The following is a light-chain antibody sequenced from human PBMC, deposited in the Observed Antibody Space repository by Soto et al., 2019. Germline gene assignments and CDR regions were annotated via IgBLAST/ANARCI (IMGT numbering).Light chain of an antibody. CDR2: DAS. J-gene: IGKJ5*01. Sequence: DIQMTPSPSSVSASVVDRVTITCRASQGISSWLAWYQQKPGKAPKLLIYDASNLHPGVPSRFRGSGSGTEFSFNITSLQPEDVATYYCQQYDDLPITFGQGTRLEIK. CDR3: QQYDDLPIT. V-gene: IGKV1-33*01. CDR1: QGISSW.